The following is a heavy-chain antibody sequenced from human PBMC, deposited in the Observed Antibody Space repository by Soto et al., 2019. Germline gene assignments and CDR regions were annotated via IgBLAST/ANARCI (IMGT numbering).Heavy chain of an antibody. CDR1: GGTFSSYA. V-gene: IGHV1-69*01. CDR3: ARGAGSYYNRYFDY. J-gene: IGHJ4*02. D-gene: IGHD3-10*01. Sequence: QVQLVQSGAEVKKPGSSVKVSCKASGGTFSSYAISWVRQAPGQGLGWMGGIIPIFGTANYAQKFQGRVTITADESTSTAYMELSSLRSEDTAVYYCARGAGSYYNRYFDYWGQGTLVTVSS. CDR2: IIPIFGTA.